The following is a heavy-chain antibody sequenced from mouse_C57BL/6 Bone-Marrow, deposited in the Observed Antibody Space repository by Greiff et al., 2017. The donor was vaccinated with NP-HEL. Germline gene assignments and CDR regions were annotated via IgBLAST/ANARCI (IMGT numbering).Heavy chain of an antibody. CDR1: GYTFTSYG. V-gene: IGHV1-81*01. CDR3: ARPLYYDYGEVYFDY. CDR2: IYPRSGNT. J-gene: IGHJ2*01. Sequence: QVQLKESGAELARPGASVKLSCKASGYTFTSYGISWVKQRTGQGLEWIGEIYPRSGNTYYNEKFKGKATLTAVKSSSTAYMELRSLTSEDSAVYFCARPLYYDYGEVYFDYWGQGTTLTVSS. D-gene: IGHD2-4*01.